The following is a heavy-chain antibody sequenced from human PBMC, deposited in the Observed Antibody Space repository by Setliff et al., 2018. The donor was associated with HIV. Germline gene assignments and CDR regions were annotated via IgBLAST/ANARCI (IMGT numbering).Heavy chain of an antibody. CDR2: IWYDGTDI. V-gene: IGHV3-33*08. CDR1: AFTFNDHW. D-gene: IGHD2-2*01. CDR3: ARAACTTNCYDTYYYYYYMDV. J-gene: IGHJ6*03. Sequence: PGGSLRLSCAASAFTFNDHWMSWVRQAPGKGLEWVAVIWYDGTDIFYADSVKGRFTISRDNSKNTLYLQMSSLRVEDTAIYYYARAACTTNCYDTYYYYYYMDVWGKGTTVTVSS.